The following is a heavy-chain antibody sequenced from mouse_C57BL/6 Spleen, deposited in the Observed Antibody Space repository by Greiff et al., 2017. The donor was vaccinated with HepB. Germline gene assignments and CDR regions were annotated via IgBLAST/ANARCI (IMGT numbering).Heavy chain of an antibody. CDR2: IYPGDGDT. V-gene: IGHV1-82*01. J-gene: IGHJ4*01. D-gene: IGHD2-1*01. Sequence: QVQLKQSGPELVKPGASVKISCKASGYAFSSSWMNWVKQRPGKGLEWIGRIYPGDGDTNYNGKFKGKATLTADKSSSTAYMQLSSLTSEDSAVYFCAIYGNYGVDYAMDYWGQGTSVTVSS. CDR3: AIYGNYGVDYAMDY. CDR1: GYAFSSSW.